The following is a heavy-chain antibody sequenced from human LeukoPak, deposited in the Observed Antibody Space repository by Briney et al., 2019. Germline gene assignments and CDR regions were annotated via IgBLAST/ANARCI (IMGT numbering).Heavy chain of an antibody. CDR2: IYYSGST. CDR1: GGSISSYY. V-gene: IGHV4-59*01. CDR3: ARQYYYDADYYYYMDV. D-gene: IGHD3-22*01. J-gene: IGHJ6*03. Sequence: SETLSLTCTVSGGSISSYYWSWIRQPPGKGLEWIGYIYYSGSTNYNPSLKSRVTISVDTSKNQFSLKLSSVTAADTAVYYCARQYYYDADYYYYMDVWGKGTTVTVSS.